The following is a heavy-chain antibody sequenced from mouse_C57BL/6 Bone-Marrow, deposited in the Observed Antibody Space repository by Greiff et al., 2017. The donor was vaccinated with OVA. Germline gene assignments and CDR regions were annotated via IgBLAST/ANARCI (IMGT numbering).Heavy chain of an antibody. CDR1: GFNIKDDY. CDR2: IDPENGDT. J-gene: IGHJ4*01. Sequence: VQLKQSGAELVRPGASVKLSCTASGFNIKDDYMHWVKQRPEQGLEWIGWIDPENGDTEYASKFQGKATIPADTSSNTAYLQLSSLTSEDTAVYYCTTDAMDYWGQGTSVTVSS. V-gene: IGHV14-4*01. CDR3: TTDAMDY.